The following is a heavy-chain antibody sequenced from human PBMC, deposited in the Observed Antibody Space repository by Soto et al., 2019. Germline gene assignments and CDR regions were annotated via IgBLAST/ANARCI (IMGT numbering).Heavy chain of an antibody. V-gene: IGHV3-66*01. CDR2: FYAGDTT. D-gene: IGHD3-10*01. J-gene: IGHJ4*02. CDR1: GFTVSSNY. CDR3: AMGSLSLFDY. Sequence: EVQLVESGGGLVQPGGSLRLSCAASASGFTVSSNYMSWLRQAPGKGLEWVSVFYAGDTTYYADSVKGRFTISRDNSKTTVYLQMDSLRVEDTAVYYCAMGSLSLFDYWGQGTLVTVSS.